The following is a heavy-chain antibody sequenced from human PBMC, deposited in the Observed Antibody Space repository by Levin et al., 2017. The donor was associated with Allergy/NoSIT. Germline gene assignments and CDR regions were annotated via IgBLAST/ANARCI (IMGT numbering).Heavy chain of an antibody. CDR2: ISPGNTI. D-gene: IGHD6-19*01. Sequence: LSLTCAVSGFTFSSYEMNWVRQAPGKGLEWVSYISPGNTIYYSDSVKGRFTISRDNAKNSLYLQMNSLRADDTAVYYCAREGAGDAFDIWGQGTMVTVSS. J-gene: IGHJ3*02. V-gene: IGHV3-48*03. CDR1: GFTFSSYE. CDR3: AREGAGDAFDI.